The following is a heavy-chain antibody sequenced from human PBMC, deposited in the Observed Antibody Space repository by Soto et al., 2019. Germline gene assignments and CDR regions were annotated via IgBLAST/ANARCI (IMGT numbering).Heavy chain of an antibody. Sequence: QVQLVQSGAEVRKPGASVNISCRASGFSFSDNLINWVRQAPGQSLEWMGWINPDNGNTRYSQTVQGRHTLTRHSSASMDYVEVSDLTPDHTAIYYCARVILYVGPHANDAFDVWGQGTMVTVSS. V-gene: IGHV1-3*01. CDR3: ARVILYVGPHANDAFDV. CDR2: INPDNGNT. D-gene: IGHD2-8*01. CDR1: GFSFSDNL. J-gene: IGHJ3*01.